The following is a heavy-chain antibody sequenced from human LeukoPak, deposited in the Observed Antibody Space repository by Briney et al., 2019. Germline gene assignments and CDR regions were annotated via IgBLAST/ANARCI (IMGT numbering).Heavy chain of an antibody. D-gene: IGHD3-22*01. Sequence: GGSLRLSCAASGFTFSSYWMHWVRQAPGKGLEWVSGISWNSGSIGYADSVKGRFTISRDNAKNSLYLQMNSLRAEDTALYYCAKSPYYYDSSGYYYFDYWGQGTLVTVSS. J-gene: IGHJ4*02. V-gene: IGHV3-9*01. CDR1: GFTFSSYW. CDR3: AKSPYYYDSSGYYYFDY. CDR2: ISWNSGSI.